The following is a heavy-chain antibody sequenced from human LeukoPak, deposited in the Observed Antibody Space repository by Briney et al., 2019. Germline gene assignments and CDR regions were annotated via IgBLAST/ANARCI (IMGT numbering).Heavy chain of an antibody. CDR2: IFYSGST. V-gene: IGHV4-61*01. Sequence: SETLSLTCTVSGGSVSSGSYYWSWIRQPPGKGLEWIGYIFYSGSTNYNPSLKSRVTISVDTSKNQFSLKLSSVTAADTAVYYCARGEWDLLFDYWGQGTLVTVSS. D-gene: IGHD1-26*01. CDR3: ARGEWDLLFDY. J-gene: IGHJ4*02. CDR1: GGSVSSGSYY.